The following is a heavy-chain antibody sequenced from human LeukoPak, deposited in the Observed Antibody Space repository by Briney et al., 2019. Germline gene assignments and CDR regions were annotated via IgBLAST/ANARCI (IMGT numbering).Heavy chain of an antibody. CDR1: GGSISSYY. CDR2: IYYSGST. V-gene: IGHV4-59*08. J-gene: IGHJ4*02. Sequence: PSETLSLTCTVSGGSISSYYWSWIRQPPGKGLEWIGYIYYSGSTNYNPSLKSRVTISVDTSKNQFSLKLSSVTAADTAVYYCARLWRAYCGGDCYSYYSDYWGQGTLVTVSS. D-gene: IGHD2-21*02. CDR3: ARLWRAYCGGDCYSYYSDY.